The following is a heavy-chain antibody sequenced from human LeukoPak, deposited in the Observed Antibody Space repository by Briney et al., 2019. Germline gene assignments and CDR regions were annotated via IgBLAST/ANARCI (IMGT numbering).Heavy chain of an antibody. CDR2: INPNSGGT. V-gene: IGHV1-2*02. CDR3: ARGAKFLITMVRGVYYFDY. CDR1: GYTFTGYY. Sequence: ASVKVSCKASGYTFTGYYMHWVRQAPGQGLEWMGWINPNSGGTNYVQKFQGRVTMTRDTSISTAYMELSRLRSDDTAVHYCARGAKFLITMVRGVYYFDYWGQGTLVTVSS. J-gene: IGHJ4*02. D-gene: IGHD3-10*01.